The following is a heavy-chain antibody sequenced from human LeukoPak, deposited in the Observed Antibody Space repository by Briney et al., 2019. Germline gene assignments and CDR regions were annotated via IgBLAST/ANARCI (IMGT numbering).Heavy chain of an antibody. D-gene: IGHD3-22*01. J-gene: IGHJ3*02. Sequence: SVKVSCKASGYTFTSYAMNWVRQAPGQGLEWMGGIIPIFGTANYAQKFQGRVTITADESTSTAYMELSSLRSEDTAVYYCAREQSWYYDSSGHDAFDIWGQGTMVTVSS. CDR1: GYTFTSYA. CDR3: AREQSWYYDSSGHDAFDI. CDR2: IIPIFGTA. V-gene: IGHV1-69*13.